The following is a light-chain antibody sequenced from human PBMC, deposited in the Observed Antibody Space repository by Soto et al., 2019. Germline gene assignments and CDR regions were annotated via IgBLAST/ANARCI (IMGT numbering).Light chain of an antibody. J-gene: IGLJ3*02. CDR1: SSDVGGYSY. V-gene: IGLV2-14*01. CDR3: SSYAGSTTLL. CDR2: EVS. Sequence: QSALTQPASVSGSPGQSITISSTGTSSDVGGYSYVSWYQQHPGKAPKLMIYEVSNRPSGVSNRFSGSKSGNTASLTISGLQAEDEADYYCSSYAGSTTLLFGGGTKLTVL.